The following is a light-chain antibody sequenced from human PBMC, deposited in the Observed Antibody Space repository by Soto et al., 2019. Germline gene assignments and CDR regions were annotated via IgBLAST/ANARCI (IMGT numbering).Light chain of an antibody. CDR3: RQYNDWPLT. J-gene: IGKJ4*01. Sequence: TQSPATLSVSPGERATLSCRASQSVGSNLAWYQRKSCQAPRLLIYGASARATRIPARFSGSGYGTEFTLALRSLQSDDFAVYYCRQYNDWPLTFGGG. CDR2: GAS. CDR1: QSVGSN. V-gene: IGKV3-15*01.